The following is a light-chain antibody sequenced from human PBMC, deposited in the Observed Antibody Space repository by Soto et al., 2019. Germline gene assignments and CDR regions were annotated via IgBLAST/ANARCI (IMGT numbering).Light chain of an antibody. CDR2: EVS. CDR3: CSYAGSSTWV. V-gene: IGLV2-23*02. J-gene: IGLJ3*02. Sequence: QSVLTQPASVSGSPGQSITMSCTGTSSDVGGYIYVSWYQQHPGKAPRLMLYEVSKRPSGVSNRFSGSKSGNTASLTISGLQAEDEADYYCCSYAGSSTWVFGGGTKLTVL. CDR1: SSDVGGYIY.